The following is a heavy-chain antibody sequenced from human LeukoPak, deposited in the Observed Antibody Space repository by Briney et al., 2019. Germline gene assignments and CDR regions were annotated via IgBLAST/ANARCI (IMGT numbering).Heavy chain of an antibody. CDR1: GVSIISHY. CDR2: IYDSGSA. D-gene: IGHD3-3*01. CDR3: ARVLQNYYHMDV. J-gene: IGHJ6*03. Sequence: SETLSLTCTVSGVSIISHYWSWIRQPPGKGLEWIGFIYDSGSANYKSSLKSRVTMTVDTSKNQFSLKLNSVSAADTAVYYCARVLQNYYHMDVWGKGTTVTVSS. V-gene: IGHV4-59*11.